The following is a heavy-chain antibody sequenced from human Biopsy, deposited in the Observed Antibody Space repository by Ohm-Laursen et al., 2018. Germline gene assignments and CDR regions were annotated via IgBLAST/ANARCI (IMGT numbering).Heavy chain of an antibody. J-gene: IGHJ5*02. Sequence: GSSVTVSCKASGYTFTGYHVHWVRQAPGLGLEWMGWISAYNGQTSYAPNFQGRLIMTTDTSTGTAYMELRSLRSDDTAMYYCARDSRNKFDLWGQGTLVSVSA. D-gene: IGHD1/OR15-1a*01. V-gene: IGHV1-18*04. CDR3: ARDSRNKFDL. CDR2: ISAYNGQT. CDR1: GYTFTGYH.